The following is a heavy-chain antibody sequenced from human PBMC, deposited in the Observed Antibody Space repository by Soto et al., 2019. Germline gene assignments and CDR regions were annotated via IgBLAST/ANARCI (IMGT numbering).Heavy chain of an antibody. J-gene: IGHJ6*03. CDR1: GFTFSSYW. V-gene: IGHV3-7*01. D-gene: IGHD2-8*02. Sequence: GSLRLSCAASGFTFSSYWMAWVRQAPGKGLEWVANIKRDGSEKYYVDSVKGRFTISRDNAKNSLYLQVTSLRADDTAVYYCARPSKRAVVYPTSYYYYYIDVWGKGTTVTVSS. CDR3: ARPSKRAVVYPTSYYYYYIDV. CDR2: IKRDGSEK.